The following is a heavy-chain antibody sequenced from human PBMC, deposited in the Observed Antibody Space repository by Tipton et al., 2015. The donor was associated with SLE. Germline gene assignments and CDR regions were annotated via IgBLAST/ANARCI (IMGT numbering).Heavy chain of an antibody. CDR3: ARSARMNSNSWYIF. CDR2: ISTYNGN. J-gene: IGHJ4*02. CDR1: GYTFSNYG. D-gene: IGHD6-13*01. V-gene: IGHV1-18*01. Sequence: QSGAEVKKPGASVKVSCKASGYTFSNYGISWVRQAPGQGLEWVGWISTYNGNSSQKFQGRVTTTTDTSTSTAYMEMRSLRSDDTAVYYCARSARMNSNSWYIFWGQGTLVTVSS.